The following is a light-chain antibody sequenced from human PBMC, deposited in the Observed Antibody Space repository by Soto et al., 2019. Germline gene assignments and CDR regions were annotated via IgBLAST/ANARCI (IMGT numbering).Light chain of an antibody. V-gene: IGLV7-43*01. J-gene: IGLJ2*01. CDR2: STR. CDR1: TGAVTSGYY. CDR3: LIYYGGAQV. Sequence: QTVVTQEPSLTVSPGGTVTLTCASSTGAVTSGYYPNWFQQKPGQAPMALIYSTRNKHSWTPARFAGYLLGGKAALTLSGVQTEDEAEYSCLIYYGGAQVFGGGTKLTVL.